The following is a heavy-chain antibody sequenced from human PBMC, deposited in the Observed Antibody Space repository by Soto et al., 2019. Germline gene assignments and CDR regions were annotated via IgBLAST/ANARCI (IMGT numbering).Heavy chain of an antibody. J-gene: IGHJ6*02. CDR2: ISYDGSNK. D-gene: IGHD6-6*01. CDR3: AKESRAARPIGYYYGMDV. V-gene: IGHV3-30*18. Sequence: QVQLVESGGGVVQPGRSLRLSCAASGFTFSSYGMHWVRQAPGKGLEWVAVISYDGSNKYYADFVKGRFTISRDNSKNTLYLQMNSLRAEDTAVYYCAKESRAARPIGYYYGMDVWGQGTTVTVSS. CDR1: GFTFSSYG.